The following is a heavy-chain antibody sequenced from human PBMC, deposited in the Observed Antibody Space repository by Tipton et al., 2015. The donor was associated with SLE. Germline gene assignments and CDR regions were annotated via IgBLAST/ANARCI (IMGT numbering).Heavy chain of an antibody. CDR2: IYYSGST. D-gene: IGHD6-19*01. CDR3: ARARWYSSGSAMGDAFDI. V-gene: IGHV4-30-4*01. J-gene: IGHJ3*02. Sequence: TLSLTCTVSGASISSGDYHWSWIRQPPGKGLEWIGYIYYSGSTYYNPSLRSRLTISIDTSNNQFSLKLSSVTAADTAVYYCARARWYSSGSAMGDAFDIWGQGTMVTVSS. CDR1: GASISSGDYH.